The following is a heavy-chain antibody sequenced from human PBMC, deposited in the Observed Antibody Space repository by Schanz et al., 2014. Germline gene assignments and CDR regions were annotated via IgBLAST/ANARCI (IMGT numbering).Heavy chain of an antibody. CDR1: GFTFSSYW. CDR2: IKQDGSEK. J-gene: IGHJ4*02. Sequence: EVQLVESGGGLVQPGGSLRLSCVASGFTFSSYWMSWVRQAPGKGLEWVANIKQDGSEKYYVDSVQGRFTISRDDSRNTFYLQLNSLRTEDTAVYYCATDHLPGLYYLDYWGQGTRVTVSS. V-gene: IGHV3-7*03. CDR3: ATDHLPGLYYLDY. D-gene: IGHD3-3*02.